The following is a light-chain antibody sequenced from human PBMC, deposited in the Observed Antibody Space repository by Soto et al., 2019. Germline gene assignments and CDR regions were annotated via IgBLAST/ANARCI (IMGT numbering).Light chain of an antibody. CDR3: QEYGIPPIP. V-gene: IGKV3-20*01. Sequence: EVLVAQSTSNLALSPGERATLSCRASQSVSSSYLDRYQQKPGQAPRLLISSESSRATGIPDRFRGSGSGTDFTLTISRLEPEDFAVYSCQEYGIPPIPFGHVTLLQIK. CDR2: SES. CDR1: QSVSSSY. J-gene: IGKJ5*01.